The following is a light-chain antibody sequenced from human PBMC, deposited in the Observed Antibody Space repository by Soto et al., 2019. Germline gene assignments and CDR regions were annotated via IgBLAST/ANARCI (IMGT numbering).Light chain of an antibody. V-gene: IGLV6-57*04. CDR1: SGSIVSNY. J-gene: IGLJ2*01. CDR2: EDN. Sequence: FMLTQPHSVSESPGKTVTISCTRSSGSIVSNYVQWYQQRPGSAPTTVIYEDNQRPSGVPDRFSGSVDSSSNSASLPIFGLKTEDEADYYCQSYDTSTVVFGGGTKLTVL. CDR3: QSYDTSTVV.